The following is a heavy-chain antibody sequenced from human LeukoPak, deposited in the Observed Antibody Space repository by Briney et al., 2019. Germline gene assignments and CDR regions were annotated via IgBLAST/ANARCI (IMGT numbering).Heavy chain of an antibody. CDR2: IRSRGSNI. V-gene: IGHV3-48*03. CDR3: PRDIKGQYQDAFDI. J-gene: IGHJ3*02. D-gene: IGHD2-2*01. Sequence: GGSLRLSCAASGFTFSSSEVDWVRQEPGRGLEWVSYIRSRGSNIKYADSVKGRFTISRGTAKHSVYLQMTSLRAEDTAVYYCPRDIKGQYQDAFDIWGEGTMVTVSS. CDR1: GFTFSSSE.